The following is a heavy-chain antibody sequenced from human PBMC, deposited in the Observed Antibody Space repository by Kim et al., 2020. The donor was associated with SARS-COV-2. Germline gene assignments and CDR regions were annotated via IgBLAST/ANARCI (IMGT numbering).Heavy chain of an antibody. V-gene: IGHV3-21*01. Sequence: GGSVRLSCAASGFTFSSYSMNWVRQAQGKGLEWVSSISSSSSYIYYADSVKGRFTISRDNAKNSLYLQMNSLRAEDTAVYYCARGRGVVPAAQVEYWGQGTLVTVSS. CDR1: GFTFSSYS. CDR2: ISSSSSYI. CDR3: ARGRGVVPAAQVEY. J-gene: IGHJ4*02. D-gene: IGHD2-2*01.